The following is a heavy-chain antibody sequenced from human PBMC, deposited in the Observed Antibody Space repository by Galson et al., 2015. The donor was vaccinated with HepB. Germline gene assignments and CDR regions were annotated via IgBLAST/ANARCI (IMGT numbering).Heavy chain of an antibody. CDR3: ARASGYGRTPFDY. V-gene: IGHV3-33*08. CDR2: IWHDGSNK. Sequence: SLRLSCAASGFTFSSYRMHWVRQAPGKGLEWVAVIWHDGSNKYYADSVKGRFTISRDNSKNTLYLQMNSLRAEDTAVYYCARASGYGRTPFDYWGQGTLVTVSS. CDR1: GFTFSSYR. D-gene: IGHD5-18*01. J-gene: IGHJ4*02.